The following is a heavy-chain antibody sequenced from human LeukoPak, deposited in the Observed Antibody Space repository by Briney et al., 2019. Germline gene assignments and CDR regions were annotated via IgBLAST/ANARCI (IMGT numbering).Heavy chain of an antibody. CDR1: GGSISSSSYY. J-gene: IGHJ4*02. CDR2: IYYSGST. CDR3: ARVSGYDWESFYDY. Sequence: SETLSLTCTVSGGSISSSSYYWGWIRQPPGKGLEWIGSIYYSGSTNYNPSLKSRVTISVDTSKNQFSLKLSSVTAADTAVYYCARVSGYDWESFYDYWGQGTLVTVSS. V-gene: IGHV4-39*07. D-gene: IGHD5-12*01.